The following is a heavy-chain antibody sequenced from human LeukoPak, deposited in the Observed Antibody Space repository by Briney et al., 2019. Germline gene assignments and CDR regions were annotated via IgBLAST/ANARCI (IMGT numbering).Heavy chain of an antibody. CDR1: GFTFSASP. D-gene: IGHD2-2*02. CDR3: TREGCGATSCYTNDY. CDR2: ITSTYAT. V-gene: IGHV3-73*01. Sequence: GGSLRLSCTASGFTFSASPMHWVRQASGKGLEWVGRITSTYATAYAAPVKGRFTISRDDSKSTTYLQMNSLETEDTAVYFCTREGCGATSCYTNDYWGQGTLVTVSS. J-gene: IGHJ4*02.